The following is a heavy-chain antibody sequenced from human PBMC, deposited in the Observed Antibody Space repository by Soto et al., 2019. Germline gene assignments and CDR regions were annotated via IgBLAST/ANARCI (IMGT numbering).Heavy chain of an antibody. D-gene: IGHD4-17*01. CDR1: GFTFSGYS. V-gene: IGHV3-48*02. J-gene: IGHJ4*02. CDR2: ISSSGSPK. Sequence: EVQLVESGGGLVQPGGSLRLSCVASGFTFSGYSMKWVRQTPGRGLEWVSHISSSGSPKFYADSVKGRFTISRDNAKNSLFLQMNTLRDEDTAIYYCARDVEGEYGDYREKGGYWGQGTLVTVSS. CDR3: ARDVEGEYGDYREKGGY.